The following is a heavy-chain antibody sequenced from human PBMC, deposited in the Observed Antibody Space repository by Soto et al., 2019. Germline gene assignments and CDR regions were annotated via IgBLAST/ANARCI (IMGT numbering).Heavy chain of an antibody. CDR1: GGTFSSYA. Sequence: QVQLVQSGAEVKKPGSSVKVSCKASGGTFSSYAISWVRQAPGQGLEWMGGIIPIFGTANYAQKFQGRVTITADESTSTAYMELSSLRSEDTAVYYCARVWVRGGSSKDAFDIWGQGTMVTVSS. CDR3: ARVWVRGGSSKDAFDI. CDR2: IIPIFGTA. V-gene: IGHV1-69*01. J-gene: IGHJ3*02. D-gene: IGHD2-15*01.